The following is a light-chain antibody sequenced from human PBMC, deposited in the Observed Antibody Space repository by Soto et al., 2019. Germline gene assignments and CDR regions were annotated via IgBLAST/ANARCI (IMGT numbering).Light chain of an antibody. J-gene: IGKJ1*01. Sequence: DIPMTQSPSTLSASVGDRVTITCRASQSVSTWLAWYQQKPGKAPKVLIYKASTLESGVPSRFSGTGSGTEFALTISSLQPEDFATYYCQQYNAYWTFGQGTKVEIK. CDR1: QSVSTW. CDR3: QQYNAYWT. V-gene: IGKV1-5*03. CDR2: KAS.